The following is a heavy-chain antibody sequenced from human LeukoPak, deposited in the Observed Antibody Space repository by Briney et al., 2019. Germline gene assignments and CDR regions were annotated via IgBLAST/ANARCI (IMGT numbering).Heavy chain of an antibody. J-gene: IGHJ4*02. V-gene: IGHV3-30*02. Sequence: GGSLRLSCAASGFTFSSYGMHWVRQAPGKGLEWVAFIRYDGSNKYYADSVKGRFTISRDNSKNTLYLQMNSLRAEDTAVYYCAKDIGKTEGYCSGGSCFDPGFDYWGQGTLVTVSS. CDR1: GFTFSSYG. D-gene: IGHD2-15*01. CDR2: IRYDGSNK. CDR3: AKDIGKTEGYCSGGSCFDPGFDY.